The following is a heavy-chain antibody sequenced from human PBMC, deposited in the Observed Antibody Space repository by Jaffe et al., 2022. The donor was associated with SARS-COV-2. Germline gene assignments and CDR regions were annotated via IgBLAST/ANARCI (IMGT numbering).Heavy chain of an antibody. Sequence: QVQLVQSGAEVKKPGSSVKVSCKASGGTFSSYAISWVRQAPGQGLEWMGGIIPIFGTANYAQKFQGRVTITADESTSTAYMELSSLRSEDTAVYYCARYIISGAKRPSYYGMDVWGQGTTVTVSS. J-gene: IGHJ6*02. CDR3: ARYIISGAKRPSYYGMDV. CDR1: GGTFSSYA. V-gene: IGHV1-69*01. CDR2: IIPIFGTA. D-gene: IGHD2-15*01.